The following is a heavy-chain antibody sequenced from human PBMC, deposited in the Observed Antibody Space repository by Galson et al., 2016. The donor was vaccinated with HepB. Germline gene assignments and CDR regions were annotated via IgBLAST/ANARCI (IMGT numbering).Heavy chain of an antibody. Sequence: SVKVSCKASGYTFTSYAIHWVRQAPGQRLEWMGWINAGNGDTRYSQRFQGRVTIIRDSSATTAYMELSSLRSEDTAVYYCARDRNWEIDYWGQGTLVTVSS. CDR3: ARDRNWEIDY. CDR1: GYTFTSYA. V-gene: IGHV1-3*01. J-gene: IGHJ4*02. CDR2: INAGNGDT. D-gene: IGHD7-27*01.